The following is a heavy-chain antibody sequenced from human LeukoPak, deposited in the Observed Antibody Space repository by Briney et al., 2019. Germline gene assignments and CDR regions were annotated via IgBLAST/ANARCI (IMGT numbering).Heavy chain of an antibody. J-gene: IGHJ4*02. CDR1: GGSISSGDDY. D-gene: IGHD3-9*01. V-gene: IGHV4-30-4*01. CDR3: AREGVYDILTGYRYFDY. Sequence: SQTLSLTCTVSGGSISSGDDYWRWIRQPPGKGLEWIGYIYYSGSTYYNPSLKSRVTISVDTSKNQFSLKLSSVTAADTAVYYCAREGVYDILTGYRYFDYWGQGTLVTVSS. CDR2: IYYSGST.